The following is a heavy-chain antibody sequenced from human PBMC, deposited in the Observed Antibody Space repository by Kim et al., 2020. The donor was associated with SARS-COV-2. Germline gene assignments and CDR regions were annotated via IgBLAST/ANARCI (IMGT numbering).Heavy chain of an antibody. V-gene: IGHV1-24*01. CDR3: ATATSMVYASYFDY. D-gene: IGHD2-8*01. Sequence: AQKFQGRVTMTEDTSTDTAYMELSSLRSEDTAVYYCATATSMVYASYFDYWGQGTLVTVSS. J-gene: IGHJ4*02.